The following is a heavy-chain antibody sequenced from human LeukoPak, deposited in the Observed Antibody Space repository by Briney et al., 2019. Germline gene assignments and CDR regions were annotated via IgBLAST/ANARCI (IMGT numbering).Heavy chain of an antibody. D-gene: IGHD2-15*01. CDR1: GFTFSSYG. CDR3: AKDVVVVPATQDRNWFDP. CDR2: IRYDGSNK. Sequence: GGSLRLSCAASGFTFSSYGMHWVRQAPGKGLEWVAFIRYDGSNKYYADSVKGRFTISRDNSKNTLCLQMNSRRAEDTAVYYCAKDVVVVPATQDRNWFDPWGQGTLVTVSS. J-gene: IGHJ5*02. V-gene: IGHV3-30*02.